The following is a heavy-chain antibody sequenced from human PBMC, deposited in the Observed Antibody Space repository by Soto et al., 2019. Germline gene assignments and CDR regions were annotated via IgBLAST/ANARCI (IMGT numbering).Heavy chain of an antibody. Sequence: QVQLVQSGAEVKKPGASVKVSCKASGYTSTNYDINWVRQATGQGLEWMGWMNPNSGNTGYAQKCQGRVTMNRNTPITTAYMELTSLRSEDTAVYYCVRGIRGGYEGRRGYYFDYWGQGALVTVSS. CDR1: GYTSTNYD. CDR3: VRGIRGGYEGRRGYYFDY. J-gene: IGHJ4*02. CDR2: MNPNSGNT. V-gene: IGHV1-8*01. D-gene: IGHD1-26*01.